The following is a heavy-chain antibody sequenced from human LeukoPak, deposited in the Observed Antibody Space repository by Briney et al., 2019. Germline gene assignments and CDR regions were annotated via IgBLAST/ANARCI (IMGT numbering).Heavy chain of an antibody. Sequence: GEPLQISCKGSGYRFTSYWIGWVRQMPGKGLEWMGIIYPGDSDTRYSPSFEGQVTISADQCISTPSLQWRSLPAPGTAMYYCARHDSHYYMDVWGKGTTVTVSS. D-gene: IGHD2-15*01. J-gene: IGHJ6*03. V-gene: IGHV5-51*01. CDR2: IYPGDSDT. CDR3: ARHDSHYYMDV. CDR1: GYRFTSYW.